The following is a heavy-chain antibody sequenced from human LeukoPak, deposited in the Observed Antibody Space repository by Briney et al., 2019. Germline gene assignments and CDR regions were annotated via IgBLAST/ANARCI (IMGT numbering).Heavy chain of an antibody. CDR1: GFTFSSYA. V-gene: IGHV3-23*01. CDR2: ISGSGGST. D-gene: IGHD2-21*01. CDR3: AKFLPTHIVAANYYFDY. Sequence: GGSLRLSCAASGFTFSSYAMSWVRQAPGKGLEWVSAISGSGGSTCYADSVKGRFTISRDNSKNTLYLQMNSLRAEDTAVYYCAKFLPTHIVAANYYFDYWGQGTLVTVSS. J-gene: IGHJ4*02.